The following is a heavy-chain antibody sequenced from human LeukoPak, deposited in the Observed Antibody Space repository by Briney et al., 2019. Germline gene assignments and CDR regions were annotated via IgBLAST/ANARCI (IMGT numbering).Heavy chain of an antibody. J-gene: IGHJ5*01. CDR3: ARDNGGWFDS. Sequence: GGSLRLSCVASEFIFSDYCMSWVRQAPGKGLEWVANIKQGGREEKYVGSVKGRFAISRDDAKSTLYLHMDSLSGDDTAVYYCARDNGGWFDSWGRGTLVTVSS. V-gene: IGHV3-7*03. D-gene: IGHD3-10*01. CDR2: IKQGGREE. CDR1: EFIFSDYC.